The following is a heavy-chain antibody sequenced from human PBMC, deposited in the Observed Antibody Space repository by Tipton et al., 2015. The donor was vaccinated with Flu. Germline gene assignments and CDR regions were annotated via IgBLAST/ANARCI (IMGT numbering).Heavy chain of an antibody. CDR2: INSHGGTT. Sequence: CAASGFTFSDYEMHWVRQAPGKGLEYVSGINSHGGTTHYASSVKGRFTTSRDNSKDTLYLQMGSLRPEDMAIYYCARALRWFDWDTFDFWGQGTMVAVSS. V-gene: IGHV3-64*01. CDR1: GFTFSDYE. CDR3: ARALRWFDWDTFDF. D-gene: IGHD3-10*01. J-gene: IGHJ3*01.